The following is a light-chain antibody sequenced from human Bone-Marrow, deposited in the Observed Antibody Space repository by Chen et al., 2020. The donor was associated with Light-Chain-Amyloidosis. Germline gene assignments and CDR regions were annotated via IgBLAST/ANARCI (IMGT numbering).Light chain of an antibody. CDR1: QSISRY. CDR3: QQNYNAPLT. V-gene: IGKV1-39*01. Sequence: DIQMTQSPSSLSASVGDRVTITCRASQSISRYLNWYQQKAGKAPRVLISVASSLQSVVPSRFSGSGSGTDFTLTINRLQPEDFANYYCQQNYNAPLTFGHGTKVEIK. CDR2: VAS. J-gene: IGKJ1*01.